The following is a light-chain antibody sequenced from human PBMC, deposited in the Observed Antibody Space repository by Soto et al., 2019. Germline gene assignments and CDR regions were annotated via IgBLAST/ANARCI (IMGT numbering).Light chain of an antibody. J-gene: IGKJ1*01. CDR2: AAS. V-gene: IGKV1-39*01. Sequence: DIQMTQSPSSLSASVGDRVTITCRASQSISSSLNWYQQKPGKAPKLLIYAASSLQSGVPSRFSGSGSGTDFTLTISSLQPEDFVTYYCQQSYSTPWTFGQGTKVEIK. CDR3: QQSYSTPWT. CDR1: QSISSS.